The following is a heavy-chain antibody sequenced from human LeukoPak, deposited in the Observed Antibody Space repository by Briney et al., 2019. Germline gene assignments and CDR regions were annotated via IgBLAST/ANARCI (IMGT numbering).Heavy chain of an antibody. Sequence: PGGSLRLSCAASGFTFSTYEMNWVRQAPGKGLEWVSYISSSSSYTNYADSVKGRFTISRDNAKNSLYLQMNSLRAEDTAVYYCAKPPGGQLWLHDYWGQGTLVTVSS. CDR3: AKPPGGQLWLHDY. CDR1: GFTFSTYE. CDR2: ISSSSSYT. V-gene: IGHV3-48*03. J-gene: IGHJ4*02. D-gene: IGHD5-18*01.